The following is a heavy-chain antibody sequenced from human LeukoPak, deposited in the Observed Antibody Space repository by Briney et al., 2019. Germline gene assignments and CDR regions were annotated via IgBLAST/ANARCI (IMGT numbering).Heavy chain of an antibody. Sequence: SETLSLTCAVYGGSFSVYYWTWIRQPPGKGLEWIGEINHSGSTNYNPSLKSRVTISVDTSKNQFSPKLSSVTAADTAVYYCARRTGTYYYGSGGPDYWGQGTLVTVSS. D-gene: IGHD3-10*01. CDR3: ARRTGTYYYGSGGPDY. CDR1: GGSFSVYY. CDR2: INHSGST. V-gene: IGHV4-34*01. J-gene: IGHJ4*02.